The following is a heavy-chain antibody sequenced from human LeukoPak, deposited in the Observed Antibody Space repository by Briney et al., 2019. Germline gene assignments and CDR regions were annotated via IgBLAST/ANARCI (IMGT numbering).Heavy chain of an antibody. V-gene: IGHV5-51*01. CDR3: ARGDGNGYNLDY. CDR1: GYRFSNSW. D-gene: IGHD5-24*01. Sequence: GESLKISCKSSGYRFSNSWIGWVRQMPGKGLEWMGIIYTGDSDTRYSPSFQGQVTISADKSISTAYLQWSSLKASDTAMYYCARGDGNGYNLDYWGQGTLVTVSS. CDR2: IYTGDSDT. J-gene: IGHJ4*02.